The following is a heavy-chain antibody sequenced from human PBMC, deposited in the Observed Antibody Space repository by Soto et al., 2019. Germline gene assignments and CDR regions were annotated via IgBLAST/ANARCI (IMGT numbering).Heavy chain of an antibody. Sequence: GASVKVSCKASGYTSTSYGISWVRQAPGQGLEWMGWISAYNGNTNYAQKLQGRVTMTTDTSTSTAYMELRSLRSDDTAVYYCAREYYYDSSGYYSYWGQGTLVTVSS. CDR2: ISAYNGNT. V-gene: IGHV1-18*01. CDR3: AREYYYDSSGYYSY. J-gene: IGHJ4*02. D-gene: IGHD3-22*01. CDR1: GYTSTSYG.